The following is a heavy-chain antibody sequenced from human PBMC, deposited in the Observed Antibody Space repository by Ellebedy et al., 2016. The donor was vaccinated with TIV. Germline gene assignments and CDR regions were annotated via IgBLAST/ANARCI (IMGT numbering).Heavy chain of an antibody. V-gene: IGHV3-33*01. CDR3: ATDRGEGGLPSFFDS. D-gene: IGHD3-10*01. J-gene: IGHJ4*02. Sequence: GESLKISCAASGFTFSSYGMHWVRQAPGKGLEWVAVIWYDESNEYYADSVKGRFTISRDNSKNTLSLQMDSLRAEDTAVYYCATDRGEGGLPSFFDSWGQGTQVTVST. CDR1: GFTFSSYG. CDR2: IWYDESNE.